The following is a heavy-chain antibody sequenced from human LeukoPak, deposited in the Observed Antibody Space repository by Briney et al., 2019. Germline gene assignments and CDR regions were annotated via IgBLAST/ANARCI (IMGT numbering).Heavy chain of an antibody. D-gene: IGHD6-6*01. J-gene: IGHJ4*02. V-gene: IGHV3-15*01. CDR2: IKGNNDGGTT. CDR1: GFTLNNAW. CDR3: CKVVRGKNFFEN. Sequence: GGSLRLSCVASGFTLNNAWMSWVRQALGKGLEWVGHIKGNNDGGTTDHAPPVKGRFTISRDDSKNTLSLQMNSLKTEDTAVYYCCKVVRGKNFFENWGQGTLVAVSS.